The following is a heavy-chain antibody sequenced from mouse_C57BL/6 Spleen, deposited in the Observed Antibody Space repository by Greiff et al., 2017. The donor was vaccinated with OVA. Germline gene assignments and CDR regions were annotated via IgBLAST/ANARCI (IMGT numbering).Heavy chain of an antibody. CDR2: IDPDTGGT. J-gene: IGHJ1*03. CDR3: TRKDGYYDV. CDR1: GYTFTDYE. V-gene: IGHV1-15*01. Sequence: QVQLQQPGAELVRPGASVTLSCKASGYTFTDYEMHWVKQTPVHGLEWIGAIDPDTGGTAYNQKFKGKAILTVDKSSSTAYMELRSLTSEDSAVYDRTRKDGYYDVWGTGTTVTVSS.